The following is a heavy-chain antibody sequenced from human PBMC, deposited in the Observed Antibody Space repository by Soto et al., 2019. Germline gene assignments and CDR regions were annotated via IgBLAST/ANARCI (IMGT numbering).Heavy chain of an antibody. D-gene: IGHD1-26*01. V-gene: IGHV1-3*01. J-gene: IGHJ4*02. Sequence: ASVKVSCKASGYTFTSNTIHWVRQAPGQRLEWVGWIIAGNGNTKYSQRFQGRVSITRDISAGTAYMEVSSLRSEDTAVYYCARGSGSSFPFFDSWGQGTLVTV. CDR3: ARGSGSSFPFFDS. CDR2: IIAGNGNT. CDR1: GYTFTSNT.